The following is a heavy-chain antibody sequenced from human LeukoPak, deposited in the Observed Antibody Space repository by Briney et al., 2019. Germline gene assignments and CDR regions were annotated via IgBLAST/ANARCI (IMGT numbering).Heavy chain of an antibody. CDR3: ATEGGKKQLWSEGKIDY. J-gene: IGHJ4*02. Sequence: GGSLRLSCTASEFIFSTYAMSWVRQAPGKGLEWVANIKHDGSEKYYVDSVKGRFTISRDNADNSLFLQMNSLRAEDTAVYYCATEGGKKQLWSEGKIDYWGQGTLVTVSS. CDR2: IKHDGSEK. D-gene: IGHD5-18*01. CDR1: EFIFSTYA. V-gene: IGHV3-7*01.